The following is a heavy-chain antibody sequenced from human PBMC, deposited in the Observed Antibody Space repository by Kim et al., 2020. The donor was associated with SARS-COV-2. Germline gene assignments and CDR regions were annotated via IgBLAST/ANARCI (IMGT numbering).Heavy chain of an antibody. CDR1: GASISSDTYY. V-gene: IGHV4-61*02. Sequence: SETLSLTCSVSGASISSDTYYWSWVRQPAGKGLEWIGRIYTSGTTNYNPSLKSRVTMSVDTSKNQFSLNLSSVNAADTAIYYCARGPASIISGTYYDRGAFDIWGQGTMVSVSS. J-gene: IGHJ3*02. D-gene: IGHD3-10*01. CDR3: ARGPASIISGTYYDRGAFDI. CDR2: IYTSGTT.